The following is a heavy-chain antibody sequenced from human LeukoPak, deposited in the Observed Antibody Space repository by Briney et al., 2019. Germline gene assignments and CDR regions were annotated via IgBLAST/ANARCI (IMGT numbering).Heavy chain of an antibody. D-gene: IGHD2-15*01. CDR3: ARHSGGYDYFDY. V-gene: IGHV4-59*08. J-gene: IGHJ4*02. CDR1: GGSISSYY. Sequence: PSETLSLTCTVSGGSISSYYWSWIRQPPGRGLEWIGYIYYSGSTNYNPSLKSRVTISVDTSKTQFSLKLSSVTAADTAVYYCARHSGGYDYFDYWGQGTLVTVSS. CDR2: IYYSGST.